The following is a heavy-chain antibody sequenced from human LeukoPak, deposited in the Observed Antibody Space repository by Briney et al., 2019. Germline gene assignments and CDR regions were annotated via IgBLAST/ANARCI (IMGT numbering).Heavy chain of an antibody. CDR2: ISSSSFKI. Sequence: GGSLRLSCAASEFTFVRYAMNWVRQAPGKGPEWVSYISSSSFKIGYADSVKGRFTISRDNSKNSLYLQMDSLRVEDTAVYYCVRDPSYGSSWYYYMDVWGKGTTVTVSS. CDR3: VRDPSYGSSWYYYMDV. CDR1: EFTFVRYA. J-gene: IGHJ6*03. V-gene: IGHV3-48*04. D-gene: IGHD6-13*01.